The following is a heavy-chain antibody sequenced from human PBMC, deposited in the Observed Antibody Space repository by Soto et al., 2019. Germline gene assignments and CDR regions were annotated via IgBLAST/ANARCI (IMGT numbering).Heavy chain of an antibody. V-gene: IGHV3-15*01. D-gene: IGHD2-2*01. Sequence: GGSLRLSCAASGFTFSNAWMSWVRQAPGKGLEWVGRIKSKTDGGTTDYAAPVKGRFTISRDDSKNTLYLQMNSLKTEDTAVYYCTTGCGSSTSCYYYYYYYMDVWGKGTTVTVSS. J-gene: IGHJ6*03. CDR2: IKSKTDGGTT. CDR3: TTGCGSSTSCYYYYYYYMDV. CDR1: GFTFSNAW.